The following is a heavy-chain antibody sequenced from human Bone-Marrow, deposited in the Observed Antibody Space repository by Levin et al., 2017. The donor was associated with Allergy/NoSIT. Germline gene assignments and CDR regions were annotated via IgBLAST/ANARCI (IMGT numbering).Heavy chain of an antibody. CDR2: ISKNGNSI. Sequence: GGSLRLSCAVSGFSFTNYDLNWVRQAPGKGLEWVSYISKNGNSIKYADSVKGRFTISRDNAKKSLYLQMDSLRAEDTAEYYCTAGIGLADYWGQGTLVTVSS. V-gene: IGHV3-48*01. J-gene: IGHJ4*02. D-gene: IGHD3/OR15-3a*01. CDR3: TAGIGLADY. CDR1: GFSFTNYD.